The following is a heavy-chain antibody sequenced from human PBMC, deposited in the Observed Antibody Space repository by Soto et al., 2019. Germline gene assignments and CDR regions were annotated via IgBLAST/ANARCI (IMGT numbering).Heavy chain of an antibody. V-gene: IGHV4-34*01. Sequence: ETLSLTCAVIGGSFSAYYWTWIRQPPGRGLEWIGEIDHSGSTNYNPSLEGRVTMSIDTAKNRFSLNVTSVTAADTAVYYCVRGLRYSGMDVWGQGTTVTVSS. J-gene: IGHJ6*02. CDR1: GGSFSAYY. D-gene: IGHD2-15*01. CDR3: VRGLRYSGMDV. CDR2: IDHSGST.